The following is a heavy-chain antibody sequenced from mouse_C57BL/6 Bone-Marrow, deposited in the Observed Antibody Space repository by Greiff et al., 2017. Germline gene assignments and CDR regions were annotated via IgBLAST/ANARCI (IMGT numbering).Heavy chain of an antibody. CDR1: GFNIKDDY. J-gene: IGHJ1*03. V-gene: IGHV14-4*01. CDR3: TPCRFDV. Sequence: EVQLQQSGAELVRPGASVKLSCTASGFNIKDDYMHWVKQSPEKGLGWIGWIDPENGDTTYAPKFQGKATITADPSSNTAYLHLGSLTSEDTAVYYCTPCRFDVWGTGTTVTVSS. CDR2: IDPENGDT.